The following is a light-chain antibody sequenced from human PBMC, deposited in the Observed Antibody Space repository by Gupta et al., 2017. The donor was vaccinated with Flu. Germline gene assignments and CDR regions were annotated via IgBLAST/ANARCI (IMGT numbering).Light chain of an antibody. J-gene: IGKJ4*01. V-gene: IGKV3-20*01. CDR2: GVS. CDR3: QQYDNSPLT. Sequence: EIVLTQSPATLSLSPGERATLSCRASQIVGANSVAWYQQKPGHAPRLLIYGVSSRATDIPDRFSGSGSGTDFTLTISRLEREDFAVYYCQQYDNSPLTFGGGTNVEI. CDR1: QIVGANS.